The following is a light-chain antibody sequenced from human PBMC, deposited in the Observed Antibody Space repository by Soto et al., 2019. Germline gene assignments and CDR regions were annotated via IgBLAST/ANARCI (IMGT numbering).Light chain of an antibody. CDR1: SSDVGGYDY. Sequence: QSALTQPASVSGSPGQSITISCTGTSSDVGGYDYVSWYQHHPGKAPKLMIYEVNNRPSGVSNRFSGSKSGNTASLTISGLQAEDEADYFCSSYTRTNTWVFGGGTKLTVL. CDR3: SSYTRTNTWV. CDR2: EVN. J-gene: IGLJ3*02. V-gene: IGLV2-14*01.